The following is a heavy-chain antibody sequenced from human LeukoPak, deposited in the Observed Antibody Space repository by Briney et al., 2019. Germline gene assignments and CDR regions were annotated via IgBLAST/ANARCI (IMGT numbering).Heavy chain of an antibody. Sequence: SETLSLTCAVYGGSFSGYYWSWIRQPPGKGLEWIGEINHSGSTNYNPSLKGRVTISVDTSKNQFSLKLSSVTAADTAVYYCARNYYDSSGPIDDAFDIWGQGTMNTVSS. CDR1: GGSFSGYY. CDR2: INHSGST. V-gene: IGHV4-34*09. CDR3: ARNYYDSSGPIDDAFDI. D-gene: IGHD3-22*01. J-gene: IGHJ3*02.